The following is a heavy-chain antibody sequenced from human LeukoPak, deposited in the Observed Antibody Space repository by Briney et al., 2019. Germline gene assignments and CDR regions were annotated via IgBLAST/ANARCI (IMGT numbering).Heavy chain of an antibody. CDR3: ARGQRMRRTMVRGASRGYYMDV. V-gene: IGHV4-34*01. Sequence: PSETLALTCAVYGGSFSGYYWSWIRQPPGKGLEWIGEINHSGSTNYNPSLKSRVTISVDTSKNQFSLKLSSVTAADTAVYYCARGQRMRRTMVRGASRGYYMDVWGKGTTVTASS. D-gene: IGHD3-10*01. J-gene: IGHJ6*03. CDR2: INHSGST. CDR1: GGSFSGYY.